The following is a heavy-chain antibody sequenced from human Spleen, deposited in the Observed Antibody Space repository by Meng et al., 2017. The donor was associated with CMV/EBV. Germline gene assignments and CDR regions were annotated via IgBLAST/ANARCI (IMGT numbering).Heavy chain of an antibody. CDR3: ARGLSGFYFNLAGPNMDY. CDR2: ISPDKGDT. V-gene: IGHV1-18*01. J-gene: IGHJ4*02. CDR1: GYTFINYG. Sequence: ASVKVSCKASGYTFINYGITWARQAPGQGLEWMGWISPDKGDTDYAQKFQGRVTMTTDISTTTAFMELRGLRSDDTAVYYCARGLSGFYFNLAGPNMDYWGQGTLVTVSS. D-gene: IGHD3-3*01.